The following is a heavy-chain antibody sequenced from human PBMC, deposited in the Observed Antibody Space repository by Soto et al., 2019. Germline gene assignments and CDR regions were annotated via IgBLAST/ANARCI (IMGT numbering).Heavy chain of an antibody. CDR2: ISYDGSNK. CDR1: GFTFSSYG. D-gene: IGHD2-15*01. CDR3: AKDYGYCSGGSCYSSGWFDP. J-gene: IGHJ5*02. Sequence: QVQLVESGGGVVQPGRSLRLSCAASGFTFSSYGMHWVRQAPGKGLEWVAVISYDGSNKYYADSVKGRFTISRDNSNNKLYLQMDSLRAEDTAVYYCAKDYGYCSGGSCYSSGWFDPWGQGTLVTVSS. V-gene: IGHV3-30*18.